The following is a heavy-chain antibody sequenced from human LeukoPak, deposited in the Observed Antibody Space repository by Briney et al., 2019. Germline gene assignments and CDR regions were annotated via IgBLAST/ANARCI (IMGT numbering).Heavy chain of an antibody. CDR1: GGTFSSYA. CDR2: INAGNGNT. V-gene: IGHV1-3*01. J-gene: IGHJ4*02. CDR3: ARLYSSGWPFDY. Sequence: ASVKVSCKASGGTFSSYAISWVRQAPGQRLEWMGWINAGNGNTKYSQKFQGRVTITRDTSASTAYMELSSLRSEDTAVYYCARLYSSGWPFDYWGQGTLVTVSS. D-gene: IGHD6-19*01.